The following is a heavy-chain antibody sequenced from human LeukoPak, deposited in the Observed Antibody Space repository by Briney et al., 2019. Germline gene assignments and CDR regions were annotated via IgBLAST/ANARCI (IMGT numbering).Heavy chain of an antibody. V-gene: IGHV4-39*01. CDR2: TSYSGST. J-gene: IGHJ1*01. CDR3: ARHRVLRIQYFQH. D-gene: IGHD3-10*01. Sequence: SETLSLTCTVSGGSISSSRYYWGWIRQPPGKGLDWIGSTSYSGSTYYNSSLKSRLTISVDTSKNQFSLKLSSVTAADTAVYYCARHRVLRIQYFQHWGQGTLVTVSS. CDR1: GGSISSSRYY.